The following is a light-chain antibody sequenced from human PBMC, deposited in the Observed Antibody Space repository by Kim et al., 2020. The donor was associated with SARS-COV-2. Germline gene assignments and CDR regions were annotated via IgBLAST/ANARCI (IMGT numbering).Light chain of an antibody. V-gene: IGKV1-13*02. CDR3: QQFIVYPLT. CDR1: QDITND. Sequence: AIQLTQSPSSLSASAGDRVTITCRASQDITNDLAWFQQKPGKAPKLLIYDTSTLESGVPSRFSGSGSGTDFTLTISSLQPEDFATFYCQQFIVYPLTFGGGTKVDIK. CDR2: DTS. J-gene: IGKJ4*01.